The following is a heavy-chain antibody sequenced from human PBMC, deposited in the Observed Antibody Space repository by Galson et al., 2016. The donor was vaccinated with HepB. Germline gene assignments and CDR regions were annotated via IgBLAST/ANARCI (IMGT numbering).Heavy chain of an antibody. J-gene: IGHJ2*01. CDR2: IDPSDSYT. CDR1: GYTFTTSW. V-gene: IGHV5-10-1*01. Sequence: QSGAEVKKPGESLRISCKGSGYTFTTSWITCVRQMPGKGLEWMGRIDPSDSYTHYSPSFQGHVTISADKSLSTAYLQCSSLKASDTAIYYCARRVLPVGGDRGGYFDLWGRGTLVTVSS. D-gene: IGHD3-16*01. CDR3: ARRVLPVGGDRGGYFDL.